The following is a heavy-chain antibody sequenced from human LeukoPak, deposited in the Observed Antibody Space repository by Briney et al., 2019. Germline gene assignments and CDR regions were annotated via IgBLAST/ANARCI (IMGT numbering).Heavy chain of an antibody. CDR2: INEDGSVR. J-gene: IGHJ4*02. D-gene: IGHD1-1*01. Sequence: GGSLRLSCAASGFTFSGYWRTWFRQAPGKGLEWVANINEDGSVRDYADSVKRRFTISRDNAKNSVYVQINSLGADDVAVFCCAHRQHWTFAYWGQGSLVTVSS. CDR1: GFTFSGYW. V-gene: IGHV3-7*01. CDR3: AHRQHWTFAY.